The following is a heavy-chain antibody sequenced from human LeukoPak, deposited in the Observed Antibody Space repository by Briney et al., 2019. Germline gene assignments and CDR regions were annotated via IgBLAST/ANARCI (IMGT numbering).Heavy chain of an antibody. CDR3: ARTRDGFSYYYGMDV. Sequence: PGGSLRLSCAASGFTFSGSSMNWVRQAPGKGLEWVPSISSGSSYIYYSDSVKGRFTISRDNAKNSLYLQMNSLRAEDTAVYYCARTRDGFSYYYGMDVWGQGTTVTVSS. J-gene: IGHJ6*02. CDR1: GFTFSGSS. V-gene: IGHV3-21*01. D-gene: IGHD5-24*01. CDR2: ISSGSSYI.